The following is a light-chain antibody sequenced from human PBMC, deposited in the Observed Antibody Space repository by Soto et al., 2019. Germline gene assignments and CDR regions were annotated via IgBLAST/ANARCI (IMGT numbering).Light chain of an antibody. CDR2: ANT. Sequence: QSVLTQPPSVSGAPGQRVTISCTGSRSNIGAGFDVHWYQQLPGTAPRLLIYANTKRPSGVPDRFSGSRSGTSISLAISGLRAEDEADYFCQSYDSSLSGYVFGTGTKLTVL. J-gene: IGLJ1*01. V-gene: IGLV1-40*01. CDR1: RSNIGAGFD. CDR3: QSYDSSLSGYV.